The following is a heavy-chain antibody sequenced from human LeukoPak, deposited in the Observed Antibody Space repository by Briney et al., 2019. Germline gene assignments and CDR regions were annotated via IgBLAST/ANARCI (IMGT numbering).Heavy chain of an antibody. CDR1: GFTFSSYG. Sequence: GGSLRLSCAASGFTFSSYGMHWVRQAPGKGLEWVAVIWYDGSNKYYADSVKGRFTISRDNSKNTLYLQMNSLRAEDTAVYYCARDSERLLYSGSYNGYWGQGTLVTVSS. CDR3: ARDSERLLYSGSYNGY. V-gene: IGHV3-33*01. J-gene: IGHJ4*02. D-gene: IGHD1-26*01. CDR2: IWYDGSNK.